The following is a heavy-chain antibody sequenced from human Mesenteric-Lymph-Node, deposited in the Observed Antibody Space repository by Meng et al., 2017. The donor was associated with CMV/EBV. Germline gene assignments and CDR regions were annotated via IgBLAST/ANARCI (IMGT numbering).Heavy chain of an antibody. V-gene: IGHV4-34*01. J-gene: IGHJ4*02. D-gene: IGHD2-15*01. CDR2: INHSGVP. Sequence: QVQPQQWGGGLVKPSETLCLTCAVYGGSFSGYYWSWIRQPPGKGLEWIGEINHSGVPTYNPSLKSRVTISLDRSKNQFSLKLSSVTAEDTAVYYCARGSDIPVNNYWGQGTLVTVSS. CDR1: GGSFSGYY. CDR3: ARGSDIPVNNY.